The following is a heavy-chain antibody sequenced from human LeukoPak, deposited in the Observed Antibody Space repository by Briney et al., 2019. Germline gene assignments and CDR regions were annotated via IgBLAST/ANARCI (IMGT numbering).Heavy chain of an antibody. CDR2: IYYSGST. V-gene: IGHV4-59*01. CDR1: GGSISSYY. J-gene: IGHJ6*03. Sequence: SETLSLTCTVSGGSISSYYWSWIRQPPGKGLEWIGYIYYSGSTNYNPSLKSRVTISVDTSKDQFSLKLSSVTAADTAVYYCARAVAARYYYYYMDVWGKGTTVTVSS. CDR3: ARAVAARYYYYYMDV. D-gene: IGHD6-6*01.